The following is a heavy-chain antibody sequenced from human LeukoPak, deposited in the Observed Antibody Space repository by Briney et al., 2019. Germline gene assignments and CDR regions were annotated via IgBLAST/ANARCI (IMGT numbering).Heavy chain of an antibody. CDR2: IYSGGST. Sequence: GGSLRLSCAASGFTVNSNYMSWVRQAPGKGLEWVSVIYSGGSTYYADSVKGRFTISRDNSKNTLYLQMNSLRAEDTAVYYCAREGIDSSGYSHFDYWGQGTLVTVSS. CDR3: AREGIDSSGYSHFDY. CDR1: GFTVNSNY. J-gene: IGHJ4*02. V-gene: IGHV3-66*02. D-gene: IGHD3-22*01.